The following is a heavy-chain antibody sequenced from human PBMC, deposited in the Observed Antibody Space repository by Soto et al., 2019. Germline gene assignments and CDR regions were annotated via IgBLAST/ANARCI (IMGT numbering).Heavy chain of an antibody. V-gene: IGHV3-11*05. CDR3: ARDADILTGSDAFDI. CDR1: GFTFSDYY. D-gene: IGHD3-9*01. CDR2: IGRSSSYT. J-gene: IGHJ3*02. Sequence: QVQLVESGGGLVKPGGSLRLSCAASGFTFSDYYMSWIRQAPGKGLEWVSYIGRSSSYTNYADSVKGRFTISRDNAMXSLYLQMNSLRAEDTAVYYCARDADILTGSDAFDIWGQGTMVTVSS.